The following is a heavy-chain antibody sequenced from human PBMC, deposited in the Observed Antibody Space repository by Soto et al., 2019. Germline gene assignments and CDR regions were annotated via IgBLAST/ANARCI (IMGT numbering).Heavy chain of an antibody. CDR3: AKLGIVVVVAATQDHDAFDI. J-gene: IGHJ3*02. D-gene: IGHD2-15*01. V-gene: IGHV3-23*01. Sequence: EVQLLESGGGLVQPGGSLRLSCAASGFTFSSYAMSWVRQAPGKGLEWVSAISGSGGSTYYADSVKGRFTISRDNSKNTLYLQMNSLRAEDTAVYYCAKLGIVVVVAATQDHDAFDIWGQGTMVTVSS. CDR1: GFTFSSYA. CDR2: ISGSGGST.